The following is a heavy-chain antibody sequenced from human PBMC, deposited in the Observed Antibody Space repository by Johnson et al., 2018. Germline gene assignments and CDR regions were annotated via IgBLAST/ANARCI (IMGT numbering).Heavy chain of an antibody. CDR1: GFTFSSYA. CDR2: ISGSGGST. CDR3: AKVAVAGRHACDI. Sequence: VQLVQSGGGLVRPGGSLRLSCAASGFTFSSYAMSWVRQAPGKGLEWVSAISGSGGSTYYADSVKGRFTISRDSSKNTLYLQMNSLRTAETAVYYCAKVAVAGRHACDIWGQGTMVAVSS. D-gene: IGHD6-19*01. V-gene: IGHV3-23*04. J-gene: IGHJ3*02.